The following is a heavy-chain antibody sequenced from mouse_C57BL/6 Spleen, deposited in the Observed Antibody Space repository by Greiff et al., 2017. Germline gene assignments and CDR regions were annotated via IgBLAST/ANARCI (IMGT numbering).Heavy chain of an antibody. D-gene: IGHD2-5*01. CDR2: IYPRSGNT. Sequence: QVQLKESGAELARPGASVKLSCKASGYTFTSYGISWVKQRTGQGLEWIGEIYPRSGNTYYNEKFKGKATLTADKSSSTAYMELRSLTSEDSAVYFCARKGYSNQDYYAMDYWGQGTSVTVSS. CDR1: GYTFTSYG. J-gene: IGHJ4*01. V-gene: IGHV1-81*01. CDR3: ARKGYSNQDYYAMDY.